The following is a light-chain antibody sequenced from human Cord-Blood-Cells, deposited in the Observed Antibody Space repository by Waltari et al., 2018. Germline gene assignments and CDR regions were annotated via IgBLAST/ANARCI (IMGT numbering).Light chain of an antibody. Sequence: DIVMTQSPLSLPVTPGEPASISCRSSQSLLHSNGYNYLDWYLQKPGQSPQLLIYLGSNRASGVPDRFSGSGSGTDFTLKISRVEAEDVGVYYCMQALQTPPGFG. CDR1: QSLLHSNGYNY. V-gene: IGKV2-28*01. CDR2: LGS. CDR3: MQALQTPPG. J-gene: IGKJ3*01.